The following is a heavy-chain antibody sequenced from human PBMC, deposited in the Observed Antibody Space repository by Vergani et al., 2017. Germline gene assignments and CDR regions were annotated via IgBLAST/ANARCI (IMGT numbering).Heavy chain of an antibody. CDR2: IYYSGGT. CDR1: GGPISRSY. J-gene: IGHJ6*02. CDR3: ARGGDSSWYFSSGPYYYGMDV. V-gene: IGHV4-59*01. Sequence: QVQLQESGPGLVKPSETLSLTCTGSGGPISRSYGSWIRQPPGKGLGWIGYIYYSGGTHYNPPLKSRVTISVDTSKNQFSLKLSSVTAADTAVYYCARGGDSSWYFSSGPYYYGMDVWGQGTTVTVSS. D-gene: IGHD6-13*01.